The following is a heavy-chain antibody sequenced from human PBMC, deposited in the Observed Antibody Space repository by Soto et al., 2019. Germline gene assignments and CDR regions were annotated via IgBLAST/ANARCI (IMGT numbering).Heavy chain of an antibody. CDR3: ARDVSHYYDSSGCLDY. Sequence: ASVKVSCKASGYTFTGYYMHWVRQAPGQGLEWMGWINPNSGGTNYAQKFQGWVTMTRDTSISTAYMELSRLRSDDTAVYYCARDVSHYYDSSGCLDYWGQGTLVTVSS. CDR2: INPNSGGT. CDR1: GYTFTGYY. D-gene: IGHD3-22*01. V-gene: IGHV1-2*04. J-gene: IGHJ4*02.